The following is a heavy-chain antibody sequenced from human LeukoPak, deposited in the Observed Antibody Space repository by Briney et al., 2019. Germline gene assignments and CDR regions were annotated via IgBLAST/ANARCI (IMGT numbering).Heavy chain of an antibody. CDR2: ISAYNGNT. J-gene: IGHJ4*02. CDR3: ARAYCGDDCSFDY. CDR1: GYTFTSYG. V-gene: IGHV1-18*01. D-gene: IGHD2-21*02. Sequence: EASVKVSCKASGYTFTSYGISWVRQAPGQGREWMGWISAYNGNTNYAQNLQGRVTMTTDTSTSTAYMELRSLRSDDTAVYYCARAYCGDDCSFDYWGQGTLVTVSS.